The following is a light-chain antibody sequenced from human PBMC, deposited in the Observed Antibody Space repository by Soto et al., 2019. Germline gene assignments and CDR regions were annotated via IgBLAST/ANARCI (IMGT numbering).Light chain of an antibody. V-gene: IGLV1-40*01. CDR3: QSYDSSLSVVV. Sequence: QSVLTQPPSVSGAPGQRVTISCTGSSSNIGAGYDVHWYQQFPGTAPKLLIYGPSNRPSGVPDRFSASQSGTSASLAITGLQAEDEADYYCQSYDSSLSVVVFGGGTKLTV. J-gene: IGLJ2*01. CDR2: GPS. CDR1: SSNIGAGYD.